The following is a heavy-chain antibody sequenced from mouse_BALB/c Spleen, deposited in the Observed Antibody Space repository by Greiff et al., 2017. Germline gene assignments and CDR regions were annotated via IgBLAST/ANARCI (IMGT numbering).Heavy chain of an antibody. V-gene: IGHV1S135*01. CDR1: GYAFTSYN. Sequence: VQLQQSGPELVKPGASVKVSCKASGYAFTSYNMYWVKQSHGKSLEWIGYIDPYNGGTSYNQKFKGKATLTVDKSSSTAYMHLNSLTSEDSAVYYCARASYGNYQYAMDYWGQGTSVTVSS. CDR3: ARASYGNYQYAMDY. J-gene: IGHJ4*01. CDR2: IDPYNGGT. D-gene: IGHD2-1*01.